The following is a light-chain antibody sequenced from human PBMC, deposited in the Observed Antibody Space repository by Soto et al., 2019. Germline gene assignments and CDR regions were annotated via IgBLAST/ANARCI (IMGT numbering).Light chain of an antibody. J-gene: IGLJ2*01. CDR1: SSDVGGYNY. CDR2: DVS. Sequence: QSALTQPASVSGSPGQSITISCTGTSSDVGGYNYVSWYQQHSGKAPKLMIYDVSNRPSGVSNCFSGSKSGNTASLTISGLQAEDEADYYCSSYTSSSTLVFGGGTKLTVL. CDR3: SSYTSSSTLV. V-gene: IGLV2-14*01.